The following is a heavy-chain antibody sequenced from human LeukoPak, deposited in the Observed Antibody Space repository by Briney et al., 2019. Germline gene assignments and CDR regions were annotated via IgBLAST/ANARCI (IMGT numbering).Heavy chain of an antibody. CDR3: ARGPGYSGYNGGLGY. Sequence: GGSLRLSCAASGFTVSSNYMSWVRQAPGKGLEWVSVIYSGGSTYYADSVKGRFTISRDNSKNTLYLQMNSLRAEDTAVYYCARGPGYSGYNGGLGYWGQGTLVTVSS. CDR1: GFTVSSNY. D-gene: IGHD5-12*01. CDR2: IYSGGST. J-gene: IGHJ4*02. V-gene: IGHV3-66*01.